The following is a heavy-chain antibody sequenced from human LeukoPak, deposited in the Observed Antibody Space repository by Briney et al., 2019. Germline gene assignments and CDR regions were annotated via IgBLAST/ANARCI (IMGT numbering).Heavy chain of an antibody. Sequence: ASVKVSCKASGYTFTSYYMHWARQAPGQGLEWMGIINPSGGSTSYAQKFQGRVTMTRDTSTSTVYMELSSLRSEDTAVYYCATLSTTVVPFDYWGQGTLVTVSS. CDR3: ATLSTTVVPFDY. J-gene: IGHJ4*02. CDR1: GYTFTSYY. D-gene: IGHD4-17*01. CDR2: INPSGGST. V-gene: IGHV1-46*01.